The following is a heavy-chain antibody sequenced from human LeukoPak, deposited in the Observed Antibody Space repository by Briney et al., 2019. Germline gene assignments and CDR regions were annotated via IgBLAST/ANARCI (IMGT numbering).Heavy chain of an antibody. J-gene: IGHJ4*02. CDR3: ARDVYGDYGHDY. V-gene: IGHV4-4*07. Sequence: SETLSLTCTVSGGSISGYYWTWIRQPAGKGLEWIGRISSTGSTNYNPSLKSRVTMSVDTSKNQLSLKLSSVTAADTAVYYCARDVYGDYGHDYWGQGTLVTVSS. D-gene: IGHD4-17*01. CDR1: GGSISGYY. CDR2: ISSTGST.